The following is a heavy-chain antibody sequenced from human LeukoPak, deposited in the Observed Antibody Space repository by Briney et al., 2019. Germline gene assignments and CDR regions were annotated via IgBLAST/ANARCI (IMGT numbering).Heavy chain of an antibody. Sequence: GESLKISCKGSGYSFTSYCIGWVRQMPGKGLEWMGIIYPGDSDTSYSPSFQGQVTISADKSISTAYLQWSSLKASDTAMYYCARHFMSVREPTDAFDIWGQGTMVTVSS. CDR1: GYSFTSYC. CDR3: ARHFMSVREPTDAFDI. D-gene: IGHD1-26*01. CDR2: IYPGDSDT. V-gene: IGHV5-51*01. J-gene: IGHJ3*02.